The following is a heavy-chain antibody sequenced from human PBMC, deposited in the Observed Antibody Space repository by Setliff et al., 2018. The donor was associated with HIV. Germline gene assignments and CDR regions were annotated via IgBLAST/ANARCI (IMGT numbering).Heavy chain of an antibody. CDR3: ATLDPSGGNFLAY. Sequence: SETLSLTCTVSGGSISNYYWSWIRQPPGKGLEWIGYIYASGSTIYNPSLKSRITISLDTSKMQFSLRLTSVTAADTAVYYCATLDPSGGNFLAYWGQGTLVTVSS. CDR2: IYASGST. CDR1: GGSISNYY. D-gene: IGHD2-21*02. V-gene: IGHV4-4*08. J-gene: IGHJ4*02.